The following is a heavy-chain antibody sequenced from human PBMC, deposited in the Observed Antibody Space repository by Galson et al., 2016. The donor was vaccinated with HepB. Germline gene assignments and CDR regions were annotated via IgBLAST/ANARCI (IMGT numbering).Heavy chain of an antibody. V-gene: IGHV3-48*04. D-gene: IGHD1-26*01. CDR3: ARDRVGSITAL. Sequence: SLRLSCAASGFSFSAYSMNWVRQAPGKGLEWLSFISSRSTAVYYAGSVRGRFTVSRDDPKNSLFLQMNGLRAEDTAVYYCARDRVGSITALWGQGTLVTVSS. J-gene: IGHJ4*02. CDR1: GFSFSAYS. CDR2: ISSRSTAV.